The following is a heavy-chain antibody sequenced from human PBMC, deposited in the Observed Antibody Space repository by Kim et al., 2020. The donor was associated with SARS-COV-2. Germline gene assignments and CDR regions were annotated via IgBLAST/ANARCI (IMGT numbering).Heavy chain of an antibody. J-gene: IGHJ4*02. D-gene: IGHD3-16*01. CDR3: ASRGG. Sequence: IYSGGCTYYTDSVKGRFTISRDSSNNMLYLQMNSLRAEDSAVYYCASRGGWGQGTLVTVSS. V-gene: IGHV3-53*01. CDR2: IYSGGCT.